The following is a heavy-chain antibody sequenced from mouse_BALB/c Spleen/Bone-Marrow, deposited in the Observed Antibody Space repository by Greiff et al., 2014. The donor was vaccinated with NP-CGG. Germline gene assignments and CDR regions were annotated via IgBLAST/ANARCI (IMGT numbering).Heavy chain of an antibody. D-gene: IGHD3-3*01. Sequence: EVQLQESGPGLVKPSQSLSLTCTVTGYSITSDYAWNWIRQFPGNKLEWMGYISYSGITNYNPSLKSRISITRDTSKNQFFLQLDSVTTEDTATCYCARGRAAWFAYWGQGTLVTVSA. J-gene: IGHJ3*01. V-gene: IGHV3-2*02. CDR2: ISYSGIT. CDR3: ARGRAAWFAY. CDR1: GYSITSDYA.